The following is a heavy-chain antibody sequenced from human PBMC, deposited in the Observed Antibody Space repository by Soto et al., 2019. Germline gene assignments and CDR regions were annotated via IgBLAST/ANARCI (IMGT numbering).Heavy chain of an antibody. Sequence: SEMSLTCTVSGGSISSYYWSWIRQPPGKGLEWIGYIYYSGSTNYNPSLKSRVTISVDTSKNQFSLKLSSVTAADTAVYYCARDRASSLWGDWFDPWGQGTLVTVSS. D-gene: IGHD3-16*01. CDR3: ARDRASSLWGDWFDP. J-gene: IGHJ5*02. CDR2: IYYSGST. CDR1: GGSISSYY. V-gene: IGHV4-59*01.